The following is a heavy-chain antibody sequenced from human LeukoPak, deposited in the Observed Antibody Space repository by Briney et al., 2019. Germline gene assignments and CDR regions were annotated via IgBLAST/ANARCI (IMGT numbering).Heavy chain of an antibody. D-gene: IGHD2-2*01. CDR2: ITQDGSDI. CDR3: TRIPAKVFPAVY. CDR1: GLTLSTFW. J-gene: IGHJ4*02. V-gene: IGHV3-7*01. Sequence: GGSLRLLCAASGLTLSTFWVSCARHSPGGGLVCVGNITQDGSDIYYVDSVNGRFTISRDNAKNSLSLQMNSLRADDTAVYYCTRIPAKVFPAVYWGQGTLVTVSS.